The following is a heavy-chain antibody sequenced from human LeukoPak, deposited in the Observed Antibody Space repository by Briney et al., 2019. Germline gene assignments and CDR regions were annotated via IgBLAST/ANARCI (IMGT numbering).Heavy chain of an antibody. CDR1: GISFSSHW. D-gene: IGHD1-1*01. CDR3: ARVNVQPSNWFDP. CDR2: IYHSGST. V-gene: IGHV4-4*02. J-gene: IGHJ5*02. Sequence: GSLRLSCAASGISFSSHWMHWVRQPPGKGLEWIGEIYHSGSTNYNPSLKSRVTISVDKSKNQFSLKLSSVTAADTAVYYCARVNVQPSNWFDPWGQGTLVTVSS.